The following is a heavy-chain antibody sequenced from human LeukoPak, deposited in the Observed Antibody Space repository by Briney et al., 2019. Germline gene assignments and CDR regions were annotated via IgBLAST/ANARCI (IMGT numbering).Heavy chain of an antibody. CDR3: ARSSSWYEEIDY. CDR2: ISYDGSNK. D-gene: IGHD6-13*01. V-gene: IGHV3-30*03. J-gene: IGHJ4*02. CDR1: GFTFSSYW. Sequence: GGSLRLSCAASGFTFSSYWMSWVRQAPGKGLEWVAVISYDGSNKYYADSVKGRFTISRDNSKNTLYLQMNSLRAEDTAVYYCARSSSWYEEIDYWGQGTLVTVSS.